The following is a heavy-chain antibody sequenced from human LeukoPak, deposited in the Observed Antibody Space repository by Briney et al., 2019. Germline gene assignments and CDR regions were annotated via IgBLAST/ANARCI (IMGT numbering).Heavy chain of an antibody. J-gene: IGHJ6*03. CDR2: IYPGDSDT. D-gene: IGHD3-10*01. V-gene: IGHV5-51*01. CDR3: ARLARGVTNYYYYYYMDV. CDR1: GYSFTSYW. Sequence: GESLKISCKGSGYSFTSYWIGWVRQMPGKGLEWMGIIYPGDSDTRYSPSFQGQVTISADKSISTAYLQWSSLKASDTAMYYRARLARGVTNYYYYYYMDVWGKGTTVTVSS.